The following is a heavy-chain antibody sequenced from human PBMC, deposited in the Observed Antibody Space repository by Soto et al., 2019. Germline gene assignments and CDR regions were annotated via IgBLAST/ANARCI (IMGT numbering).Heavy chain of an antibody. CDR1: GFTFSSYG. CDR2: IWYDGSNK. V-gene: IGHV3-33*01. J-gene: IGHJ6*02. D-gene: IGHD2-2*02. CDR3: ARDGRYCSSTSCYNFRGRYYYYYGMDV. Sequence: GGSLRLSCAASGFTFSSYGMHWVRQAPGKGLEWVAVIWYDGSNKYYADSVKGRFTISRDNSKNTLYLQMNSLRAEDTAVYYCARDGRYCSSTSCYNFRGRYYYYYGMDVWGQGTTVTVSS.